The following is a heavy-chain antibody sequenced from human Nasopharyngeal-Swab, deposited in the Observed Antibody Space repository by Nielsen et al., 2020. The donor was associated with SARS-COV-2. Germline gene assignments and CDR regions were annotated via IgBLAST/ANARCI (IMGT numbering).Heavy chain of an antibody. D-gene: IGHD3-3*01. Sequence: GESLKISCAASGFTVSSNYMSWVRQAPGKGLEWVSVIYSGGSTYYADSVKGRFTISRDNSKNTLHLQMNSLRAEDTAVYYCARDPRGSGYYYYYYGMDVWGQGTTVTVSS. CDR1: GFTVSSNY. CDR2: IYSGGST. J-gene: IGHJ6*02. V-gene: IGHV3-53*01. CDR3: ARDPRGSGYYYYYYGMDV.